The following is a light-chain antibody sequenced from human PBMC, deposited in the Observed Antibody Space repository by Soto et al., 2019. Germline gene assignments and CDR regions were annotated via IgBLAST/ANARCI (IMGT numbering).Light chain of an antibody. V-gene: IGKV3-20*01. J-gene: IGKJ1*01. CDR3: QQYAASPRT. Sequence: EIVLTQSPGILSLSPRERATLSCRASQSVANAYLAWYQHKVGQSPRLLIYGASNRATGIPDRFSGSGSGTDFPLTISRLEPEDVAVYYCQQYAASPRTFGQGTQVEVK. CDR2: GAS. CDR1: QSVANAY.